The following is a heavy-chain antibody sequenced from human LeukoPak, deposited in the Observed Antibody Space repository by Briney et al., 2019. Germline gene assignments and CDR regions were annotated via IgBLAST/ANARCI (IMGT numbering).Heavy chain of an antibody. CDR2: ISGSGGST. Sequence: PGGSLRLSCAASGFTVSSNYMSWVRQAPGKGLEWVSAISGSGGSTYYADSVKGRFTISRDNSKNTLYLQMNSLRAEDTAVYYCAKDKSYGDYEGESDYWGQGTLVTVSS. J-gene: IGHJ4*02. CDR1: GFTVSSNY. V-gene: IGHV3-23*01. CDR3: AKDKSYGDYEGESDY. D-gene: IGHD4-17*01.